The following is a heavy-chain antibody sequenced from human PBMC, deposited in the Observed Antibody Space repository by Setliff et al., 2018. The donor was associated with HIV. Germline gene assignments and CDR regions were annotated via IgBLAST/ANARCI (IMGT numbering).Heavy chain of an antibody. CDR1: GFTFWSHS. J-gene: IGHJ3*02. CDR2: ISRGGDSI. CDR3: ARSHYDSRGYYYRGDAFDI. D-gene: IGHD3-22*01. V-gene: IGHV3-48*01. Sequence: GGSLRLSCAASGFTFWSHSMLWVRQAPGKGLQWVAYISRGGDSIFYEDSVKGRFTISRDNARNSLYLQMNSLRAEDTAVYYCARSHYDSRGYYYRGDAFDIWGLGTMVTVSS.